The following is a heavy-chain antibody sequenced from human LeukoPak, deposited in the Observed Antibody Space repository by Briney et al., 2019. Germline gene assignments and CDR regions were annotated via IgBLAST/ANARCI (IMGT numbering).Heavy chain of an antibody. V-gene: IGHV3-30*19. J-gene: IGHJ4*02. CDR3: ARRDDYGLLFDY. CDR2: ISYDGSNK. Sequence: GGSLRLSCAASGFTFSSYGMHWVRQAPGKGLEWVAVISYDGSNKYYADSVKGRFTIPRDNSKNTLYLQMNSLRAEDTAVYYCARRDDYGLLFDYWGQGTLVTVSS. CDR1: GFTFSSYG. D-gene: IGHD4-17*01.